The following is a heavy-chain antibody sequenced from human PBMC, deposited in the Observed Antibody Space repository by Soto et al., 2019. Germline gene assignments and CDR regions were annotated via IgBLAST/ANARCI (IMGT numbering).Heavy chain of an antibody. CDR1: VSPFVTPW. V-gene: IGHV3-15*07. CDR2: IKSKTDGGTT. J-gene: IGHJ4*02. D-gene: IGHD2-2*01. Sequence: PGGPLRPPWAPPVSPFVTPWKNWAGKAQGKGLEWVGRIKSKTDGGTTDFAAPVKGRFAISRDDSKDMVYLQMNSLKTEDTAVYYCAKDRTVRVPAAIHYWGQGTLVTV. CDR3: AKDRTVRVPAAIHY.